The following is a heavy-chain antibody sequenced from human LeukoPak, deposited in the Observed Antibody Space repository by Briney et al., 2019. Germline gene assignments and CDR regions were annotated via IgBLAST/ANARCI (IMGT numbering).Heavy chain of an antibody. V-gene: IGHV1-8*03. J-gene: IGHJ4*02. D-gene: IGHD6-19*01. CDR1: GYTFTSLD. Sequence: GASVTVSCKASGYTFTSLDINWVRQAPGQGLEWMGWTNPNSGYTGYAQKFQGRVTITRNTSISTAYMELSSLRSEDTAVYYCARVAGSIDYWGQGTLVTVSS. CDR2: TNPNSGYT. CDR3: ARVAGSIDY.